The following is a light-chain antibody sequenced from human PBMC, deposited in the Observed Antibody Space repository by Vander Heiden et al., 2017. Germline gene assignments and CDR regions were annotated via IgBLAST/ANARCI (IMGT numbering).Light chain of an antibody. CDR1: ALPQQY. CDR3: QSSDSSGTGCV. CDR2: KDS. V-gene: IGLV3-25*03. Sequence: SHALTPPPSVPVPPGQTASITCSADALPQQYAYWYQQNPGQAPVLLIYKDSERPSGIPERFSGSSSGTTVTLTISGVQAEDEADYYCQSSDSSGTGCVFGGGTKLTVL. J-gene: IGLJ3*02.